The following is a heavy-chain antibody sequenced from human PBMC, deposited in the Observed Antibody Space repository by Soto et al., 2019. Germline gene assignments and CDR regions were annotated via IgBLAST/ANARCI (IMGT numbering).Heavy chain of an antibody. D-gene: IGHD6-25*01. CDR2: VSSDGNKK. Sequence: PGGSLRLSCVASGFTFNAYGMHWVRQAPGKGLEWVAHVSSDGNKKYYADSVKGRFTVSRDNSKKTLYLEMNSLRAEDTAVYYCARARQGYSDYWGQGTLVTVSS. CDR3: ARARQGYSDY. J-gene: IGHJ4*02. CDR1: GFTFNAYG. V-gene: IGHV3-33*08.